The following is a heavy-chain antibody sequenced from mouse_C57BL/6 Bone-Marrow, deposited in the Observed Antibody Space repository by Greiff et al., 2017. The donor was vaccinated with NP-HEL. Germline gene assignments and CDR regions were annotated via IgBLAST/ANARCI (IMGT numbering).Heavy chain of an antibody. CDR1: GYAFSSYW. D-gene: IGHD1-1*01. Sequence: VKLMESGAELVKPGASVKISCKASGYAFSSYWMNWVKQRPGKGLEWIGQIYPGDGDTNYNGKFKGKATLTADKSSSTAYMQLSSLTSEDSAVYVCARDYYGSSYWYFDVWGTGTTVTVSS. CDR3: ARDYYGSSYWYFDV. J-gene: IGHJ1*03. CDR2: IYPGDGDT. V-gene: IGHV1-80*01.